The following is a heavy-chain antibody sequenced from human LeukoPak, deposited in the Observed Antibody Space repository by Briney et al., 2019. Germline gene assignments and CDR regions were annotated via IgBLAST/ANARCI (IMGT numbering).Heavy chain of an antibody. CDR1: GFTFSGFA. J-gene: IGHJ4*02. CDR2: ISGSGDNT. D-gene: IGHD3-10*01. V-gene: IGHV3-23*01. CDR3: AKDLWGSGSYDY. Sequence: GGSLRLSCAASGFTFSGFAMSWVRRTPGKGLEWVSGISGSGDNTLYADSVKGRFTISRDNSKNTLYLEMNSLRAEDTAVYYCAKDLWGSGSYDYWGQGTLVTVSS.